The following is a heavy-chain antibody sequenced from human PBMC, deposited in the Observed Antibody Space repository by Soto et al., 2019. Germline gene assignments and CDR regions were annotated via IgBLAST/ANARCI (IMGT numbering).Heavy chain of an antibody. V-gene: IGHV1-2*04. CDR1: GYTFTGYY. J-gene: IGHJ4*02. CDR2: INPNSGGT. Sequence: ASVKVSCKASGYTFTGYYMHWVRQAPGHGLEWMGWINPNSGGTNYAQKFQGWVTMTRDTSISTAYMELSRLRSDDTAIYYCAKDSHWGIISPTNDHWGQGTLVTVPQ. D-gene: IGHD3-16*01. CDR3: AKDSHWGIISPTNDH.